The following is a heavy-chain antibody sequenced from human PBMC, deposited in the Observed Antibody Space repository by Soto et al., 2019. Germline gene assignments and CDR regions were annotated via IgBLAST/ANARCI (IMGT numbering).Heavy chain of an antibody. J-gene: IGHJ4*01. CDR3: ARIPVHSFLGFDY. CDR2: VYNTGGT. Sequence: SETLSLTCAVSGASITSHYWSWIRQPPGKGLEWIGLVYNTGGTNYSPSLQSRVTMSVDTSKNQLFLKLRSATAADTAVYYCARIPVHSFLGFDYWGHGALVTVSS. CDR1: GASITSHY. D-gene: IGHD1-1*01. V-gene: IGHV4-59*11.